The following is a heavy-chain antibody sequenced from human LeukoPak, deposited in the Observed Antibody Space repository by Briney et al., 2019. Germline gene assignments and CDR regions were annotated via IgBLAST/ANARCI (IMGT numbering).Heavy chain of an antibody. V-gene: IGHV4-4*02. CDR2: IYHSGST. CDR1: GGSISSSNW. Sequence: SGTLSLTCAVSGGSISSSNWWSWVRQPPGKGLEWIGEIYHSGSTNYNPSLKSRVTISVDTSKNQFSLKLSSVTAADTAVYYCAALGPHYVWGSYRSGGAFDIWGQGTMVTVSS. D-gene: IGHD3-16*02. J-gene: IGHJ3*02. CDR3: AALGPHYVWGSYRSGGAFDI.